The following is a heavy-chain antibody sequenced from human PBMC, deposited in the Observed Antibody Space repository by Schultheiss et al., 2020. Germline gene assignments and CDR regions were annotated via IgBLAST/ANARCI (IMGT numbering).Heavy chain of an antibody. Sequence: SETLSLTCTVSGGSIGRSFYYWGWIRQPPGKGLEWIGGIYTSGSTNYNPSLKSRVTISVDTSKNQFSLKLSSVTAADTAVYYCARLSGTYGSDCDYWGQGTLVTVSS. CDR1: GGSIGRSFYY. CDR3: ARLSGTYGSDCDY. V-gene: IGHV4-61*05. J-gene: IGHJ4*02. D-gene: IGHD1-26*01. CDR2: IYTSGST.